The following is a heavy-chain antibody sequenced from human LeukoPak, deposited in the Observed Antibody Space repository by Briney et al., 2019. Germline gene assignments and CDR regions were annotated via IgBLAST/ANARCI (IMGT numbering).Heavy chain of an antibody. CDR2: NYPEYSDT. CDR1: GYSLTSYW. V-gene: IGHV5-51*01. D-gene: IGHD3-22*01. Sequence: GESPKISRKGSGYSLTSYWLGWVRQMPGKGLEWMGINYPEYSDTRYSPSIQGQVTISADKSISTAYLQWSSLKASDTAMYYCARSNYDDSSGYYYHSTLDYWGQGTLVTVSS. J-gene: IGHJ4*02. CDR3: ARSNYDDSSGYYYHSTLDY.